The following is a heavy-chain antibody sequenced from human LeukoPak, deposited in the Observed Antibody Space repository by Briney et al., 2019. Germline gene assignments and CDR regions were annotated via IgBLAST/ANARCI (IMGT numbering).Heavy chain of an antibody. CDR1: GFTFSSYA. CDR2: ISYDGSNK. D-gene: IGHD4-17*01. CDR3: ARQDATTTPGGYFDY. Sequence: GGSLRLSCAASGFTFSSYAMHWVRQAPGKGLERVAVISYDGSNKYYADSVKGRFTISRDNSKNTLYLQMNSLRAEDTAVFYCARQDATTTPGGYFDYWGQGTLVTVSS. J-gene: IGHJ4*02. V-gene: IGHV3-30-3*01.